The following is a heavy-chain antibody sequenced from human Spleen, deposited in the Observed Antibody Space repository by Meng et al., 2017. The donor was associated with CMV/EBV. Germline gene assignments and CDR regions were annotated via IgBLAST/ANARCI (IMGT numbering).Heavy chain of an antibody. V-gene: IGHV4-59*12. Sequence: SETLSLTCTVSGGSINGYYWSWIRQPPGKGLEWIGYIYYSGSTNYNPSLKSRVTISVDTSKNQFSLKLSSVTAADTAVYYCARGSYYDFWSGYYTLYYYYYGMDVWGQGTTVTVSS. CDR1: GGSINGYY. CDR3: ARGSYYDFWSGYYTLYYYYYGMDV. CDR2: IYYSGST. J-gene: IGHJ6*02. D-gene: IGHD3-3*01.